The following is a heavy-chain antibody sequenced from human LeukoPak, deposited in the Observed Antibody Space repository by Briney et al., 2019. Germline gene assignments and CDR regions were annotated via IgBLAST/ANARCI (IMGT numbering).Heavy chain of an antibody. CDR1: GYSFINFG. D-gene: IGHD3-10*01. J-gene: IGHJ5*02. Sequence: ASVKVSCKASGYSFINFGLSWVRQAPGQGLEWMGWISAYNHNTNYAQKFQGRVTMTRDTSTSTVYMELSSLRSEDTAVYYCARRRITMVRGVITYNWFDPWGQGTLVTVSS. CDR3: ARRRITMVRGVITYNWFDP. CDR2: ISAYNHNT. V-gene: IGHV1-18*01.